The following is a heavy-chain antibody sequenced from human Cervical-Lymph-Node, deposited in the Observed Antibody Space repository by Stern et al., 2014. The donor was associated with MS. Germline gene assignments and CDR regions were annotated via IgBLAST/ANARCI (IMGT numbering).Heavy chain of an antibody. V-gene: IGHV4-39*01. J-gene: IGHJ5*02. CDR2: IYYSGST. CDR1: GGSISSSSYY. D-gene: IGHD3-22*01. CDR3: ARWAYSSGWYNWFDP. Sequence: QVQLQESGPGLVKPSETLSLTCTVSGGSISSSSYYWGWIRQPPGKGLEWIGSIYYSGSTYYNPSLKSRVTISVDTSKNQFSLKLSSVTAADTAVYYCARWAYSSGWYNWFDPWGQGTLVTVSS.